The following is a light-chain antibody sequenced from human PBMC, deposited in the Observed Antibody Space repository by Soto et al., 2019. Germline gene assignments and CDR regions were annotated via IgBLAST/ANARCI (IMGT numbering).Light chain of an antibody. CDR3: QQYNYWPIA. Sequence: KVMTQSPAALSVSPGERATLSFRASQYIGSNLAWYQQKPGQAPRLLIYGASTRATGIPARFSGSGSGTEFTLTISSLQSEDFAVYYCQQYNYWPIALGQGTLL. CDR2: GAS. CDR1: QYIGSN. V-gene: IGKV3-15*01. J-gene: IGKJ5*01.